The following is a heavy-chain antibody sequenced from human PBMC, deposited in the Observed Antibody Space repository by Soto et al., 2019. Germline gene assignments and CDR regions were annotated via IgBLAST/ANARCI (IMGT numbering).Heavy chain of an antibody. D-gene: IGHD7-27*01. CDR3: ARSPRNWGFDY. CDR1: GFTFSDYA. J-gene: IGHJ4*02. CDR2: ISWNSGDT. V-gene: IGHV3-9*01. Sequence: GGSLRLSCAASGFTFSDYAMSWVRQGPGKGLEWVSSISWNSGDTVYADSVKGRFTISRDNPKNSLYLQMNSLRVEDTAVYYCARSPRNWGFDYWGLGTLVTVSS.